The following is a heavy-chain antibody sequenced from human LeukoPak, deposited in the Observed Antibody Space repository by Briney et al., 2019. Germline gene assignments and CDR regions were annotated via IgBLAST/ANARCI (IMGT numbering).Heavy chain of an antibody. CDR2: IYYSGST. J-gene: IGHJ3*02. CDR3: AREPRIVVVPAAILGAFDI. Sequence: TSETLSLTCTVSGGSISSCYWSWIRQPPGKGLEWIGYIYYSGSTNYNPSLKSRVTISVDTSKNQFSLKLSSVTAADTAVYYCAREPRIVVVPAAILGAFDIWGQGTMVTVPS. V-gene: IGHV4-59*01. D-gene: IGHD2-2*01. CDR1: GGSISSCY.